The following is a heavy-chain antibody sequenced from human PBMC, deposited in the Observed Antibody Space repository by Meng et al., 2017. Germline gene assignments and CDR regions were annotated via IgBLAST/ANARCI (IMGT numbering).Heavy chain of an antibody. CDR2: IDPNNDHT. CDR1: GYTFAAYW. CDR3: ARDEDISAAGKLFGDY. Sequence: QVQLVQSGPEVKMPGASVKLSCKPSGYTFAAYWIHWLRQAPGQGLEWMGRIDPNNDHTQYAQNFQGRVTMTSDTSISTVYMELNGLRSDDTAVYYCARDEDISAAGKLFGDYWGQGTLVTVSS. D-gene: IGHD6-13*01. V-gene: IGHV1-2*06. J-gene: IGHJ4*02.